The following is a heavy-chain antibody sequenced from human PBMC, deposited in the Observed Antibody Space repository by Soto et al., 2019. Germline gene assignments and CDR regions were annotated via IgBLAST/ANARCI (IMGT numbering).Heavy chain of an antibody. CDR3: ARDQGVVATADNWFDP. Sequence: LSLTCTVSGGSITDYSWVWIRQPAGKGLEWIGRIFSSGSTNYNPSLKGRITMSLDTSKNQFSLKLNSATATDTAVYFCARDQGVVATADNWFDPWGQGILVTVSS. CDR2: IFSSGST. D-gene: IGHD2-21*02. CDR1: GGSITDYS. J-gene: IGHJ5*02. V-gene: IGHV4-4*07.